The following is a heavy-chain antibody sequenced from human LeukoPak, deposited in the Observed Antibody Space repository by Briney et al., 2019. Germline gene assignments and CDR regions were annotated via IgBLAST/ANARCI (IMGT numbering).Heavy chain of an antibody. V-gene: IGHV3-15*01. CDR1: GFTFSNAW. CDR2: IKSKTDGGTT. Sequence: GGSLRLSCAASGFTFSNAWMSWVRQAPGKGLEWVGRIKSKTDGGTTDYAAPVKGRFTISRDDSKNTLYLQMNSLRAEDTAVYYCARTTRQYYYDSSGTDYWGQGTLVTVSS. CDR3: ARTTRQYYYDSSGTDY. D-gene: IGHD3-22*01. J-gene: IGHJ4*02.